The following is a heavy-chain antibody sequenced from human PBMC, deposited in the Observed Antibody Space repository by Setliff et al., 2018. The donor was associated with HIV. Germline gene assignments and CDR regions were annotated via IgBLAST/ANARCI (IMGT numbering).Heavy chain of an antibody. J-gene: IGHJ4*02. D-gene: IGHD3-22*01. V-gene: IGHV4-34*01. Sequence: SETLSLTCNVSDDSFSTNYWSWVRQPPGKGLEWIGEMNQSGTTNYNPSLKSRVTISVDTSKNQFSRKLSSVTAADTSVYYCARGPPKYYYDSSWYYFDYWGQGTLVTASS. CDR1: DDSFSTNY. CDR2: MNQSGTT. CDR3: ARGPPKYYYDSSWYYFDY.